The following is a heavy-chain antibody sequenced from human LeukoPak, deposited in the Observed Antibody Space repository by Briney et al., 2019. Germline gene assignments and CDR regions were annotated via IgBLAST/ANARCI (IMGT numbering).Heavy chain of an antibody. CDR3: VKSLGDSRWYGAFDT. CDR2: ISGNGGST. Sequence: GGSLRLSCTGSGFTFSSHGLTWVRQAPGKGLEWVASISGNGGSTFYADSLRGQFTISKDNSRDMMYLQMNNLRAEDTVVYYCVKSLGDSRWYGAFDTWGQGTMLTVSS. V-gene: IGHV3-23*01. CDR1: GFTFSSHG. J-gene: IGHJ3*02. D-gene: IGHD6-13*01.